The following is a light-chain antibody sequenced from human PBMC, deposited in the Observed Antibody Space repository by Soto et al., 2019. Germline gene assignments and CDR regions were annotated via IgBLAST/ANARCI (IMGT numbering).Light chain of an antibody. V-gene: IGKV1-39*01. Sequence: DIQMTQSPSSLSASVGDRVTITCRASQSISNYLNWYQRKPGKAPEFLIYAASSLQSGVPSRFSGSGSGTDFTLIISSLQPEDFATYYCQQSYSTPLTFGGGTKVEMK. J-gene: IGKJ4*01. CDR1: QSISNY. CDR3: QQSYSTPLT. CDR2: AAS.